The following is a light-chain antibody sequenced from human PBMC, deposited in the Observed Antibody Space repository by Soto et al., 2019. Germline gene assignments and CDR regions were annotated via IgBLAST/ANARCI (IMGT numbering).Light chain of an antibody. J-gene: IGKJ4*01. CDR2: WAS. CDR1: ENINGY. Sequence: DIQLTQSPSILSASVGDRVTITCRASENINGYLAWYQQKPGEAPKLLIYWASSLISGVPSRFTGGESGTEFTLTISSLQPDDFATYYCQQYSAYPLTFGGVTQVDVK. CDR3: QQYSAYPLT. V-gene: IGKV1-5*03.